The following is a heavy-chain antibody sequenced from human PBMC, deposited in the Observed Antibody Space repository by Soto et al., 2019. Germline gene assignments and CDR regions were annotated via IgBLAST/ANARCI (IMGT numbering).Heavy chain of an antibody. CDR2: VYHTGRT. V-gene: IGHV4-61*01. D-gene: IGHD3-3*01. CDR3: ARDFAYFDS. J-gene: IGHJ4*02. CDR1: VCSSKSGSYS. Sequence: LSETLSLTCPVSVCSSKSGSYSWRWIRQPPGKGLEWIGYVYHTGRTSYNPSLKSRVSISMDTSKNQFSLNLDSVTAADTAVYFCARDFAYFDSWGQGTLVTVSS.